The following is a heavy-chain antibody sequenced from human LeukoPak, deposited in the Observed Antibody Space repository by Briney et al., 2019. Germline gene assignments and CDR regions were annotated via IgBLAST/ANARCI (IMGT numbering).Heavy chain of an antibody. CDR1: GGSISSYY. J-gene: IGHJ3*02. CDR2: IYYSGST. V-gene: IGHV4-59*08. Sequence: PSETLSLTCTVSGGSISSYYWSWIRQPPGKGLEWIGYIYYSGSTNYNPSLKSRVTISVDTSKNQFSLKLSSVTAADTAVYYCARHGGYDFWSPIYPGAFDIWSQGTMVTVSS. D-gene: IGHD3-3*01. CDR3: ARHGGYDFWSPIYPGAFDI.